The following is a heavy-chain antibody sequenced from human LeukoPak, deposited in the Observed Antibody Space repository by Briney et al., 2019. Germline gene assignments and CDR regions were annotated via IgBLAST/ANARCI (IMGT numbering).Heavy chain of an antibody. J-gene: IGHJ4*02. CDR1: GYTFTSYY. CDR3: ARDGGYYDSSGYYGILAY. D-gene: IGHD3-22*01. CDR2: INPSGGST. Sequence: GASVKVSCKASGYTFTSYYMHWVRQAPGQGLEWMGIINPSGGSTSYAQKFQGRVTMTRDTSTSTVYMELSSLRSEDTAVYYCARDGGYYDSSGYYGILAYWGQGTLVTVSS. V-gene: IGHV1-46*01.